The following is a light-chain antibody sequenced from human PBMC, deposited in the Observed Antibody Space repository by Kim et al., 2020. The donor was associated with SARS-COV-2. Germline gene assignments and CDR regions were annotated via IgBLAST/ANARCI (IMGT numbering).Light chain of an antibody. V-gene: IGLV2-14*01. Sequence: QSALTQPASVSGSPGQSITISCSGTRSDVGGYNFVSWYQQYPGKAPKLIIYDVIKRPSGVSDRFSGSKSDNTASLTISGLQAEDESDYYCSSYTSSKTVIFGGGTQLTVL. CDR3: SSYTSSKTVI. CDR1: RSDVGGYNF. J-gene: IGLJ2*01. CDR2: DVI.